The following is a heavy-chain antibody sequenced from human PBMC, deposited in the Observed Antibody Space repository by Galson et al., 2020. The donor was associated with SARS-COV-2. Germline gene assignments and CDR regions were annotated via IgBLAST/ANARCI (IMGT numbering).Heavy chain of an antibody. Sequence: GGSLRLSCAASGFTFSSYAMSWVRQAPGKGLEWVPAMSAGGGSIYYADSVKGRFTIARDNSKNTLYLQMNSLRAEDTDVYYCARGDMGNDYFDYWGQGTLVTVSS. V-gene: IGHV3-23*01. J-gene: IGHJ4*02. D-gene: IGHD7-27*01. CDR2: MSAGGGSI. CDR1: GFTFSSYA. CDR3: ARGDMGNDYFDY.